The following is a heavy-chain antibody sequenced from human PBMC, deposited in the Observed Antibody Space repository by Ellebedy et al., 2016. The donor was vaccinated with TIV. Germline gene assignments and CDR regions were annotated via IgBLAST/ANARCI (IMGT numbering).Heavy chain of an antibody. V-gene: IGHV3-30*12. CDR1: GVSVSSHG. Sequence: GGSLRLSCEASGVSVSSHGMHWVRQAPGKGLEWVAVISYDGSNKYYADSVKGRFTISRDNAKNTLYLQMNSLRAEDTAVYYCARDVLFGEIWPWGQGTLVTVSS. CDR2: ISYDGSNK. CDR3: ARDVLFGEIWP. J-gene: IGHJ5*02. D-gene: IGHD3-10*01.